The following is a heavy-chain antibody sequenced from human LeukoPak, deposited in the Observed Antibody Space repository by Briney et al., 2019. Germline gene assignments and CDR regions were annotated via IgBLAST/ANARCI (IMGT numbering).Heavy chain of an antibody. CDR3: AKDSITYYDILTGYSDFDY. CDR2: ISNSGGST. D-gene: IGHD3-9*01. J-gene: IGHJ4*02. CDR1: GFTFNNYA. V-gene: IGHV3-23*01. Sequence: GGSLRLSCAASGFTFNNYAMSWVRQAPGKGLEWVSTISNSGGSTYYADSVKGRFTISRDNFRNTLSLQMNSLRAEDTAVYYCAKDSITYYDILTGYSDFDYWGQGTLVTVSS.